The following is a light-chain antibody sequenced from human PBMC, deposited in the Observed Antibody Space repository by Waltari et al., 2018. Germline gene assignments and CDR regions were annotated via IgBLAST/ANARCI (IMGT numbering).Light chain of an antibody. CDR1: QSVLCRTNNKNC. J-gene: IGKJ2*01. V-gene: IGKV4-1*01. CDR3: QQRSNWPLHT. Sequence: DIVMTQSPDSLAVSLGERATINCKSSQSVLCRTNNKNCLAWYQQKPGQHPKLLIYWASTRESRVPDRFSGSGSGTDFTLTISSLQAEDVAVYYCQQRSNWPLHTFGQGTKLEIK. CDR2: WAS.